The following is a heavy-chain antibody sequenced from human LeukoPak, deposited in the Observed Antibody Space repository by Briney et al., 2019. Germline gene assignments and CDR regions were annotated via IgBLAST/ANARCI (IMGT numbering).Heavy chain of an antibody. V-gene: IGHV3-30-3*01. CDR3: ARDGRTIFGVVNY. CDR2: ISYDGSNK. CDR1: GFTFSSYA. D-gene: IGHD3-3*01. J-gene: IGHJ4*02. Sequence: PGVSLRLSCAASGFTFSSYAMHWVRQAPGKGLEWVAVISYDGSNKYYADSVKGRFTISRDNAKNSLYLQMNSLRAEDTAVYYCARDGRTIFGVVNYWGQGTLVTVSS.